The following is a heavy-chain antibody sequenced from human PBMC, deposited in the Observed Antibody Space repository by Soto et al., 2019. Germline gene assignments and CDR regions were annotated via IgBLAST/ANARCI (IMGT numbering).Heavy chain of an antibody. CDR1: GYTFTGYY. CDR3: ARLQLVQKVIDY. V-gene: IGHV1-2*02. Sequence: ASVKVSCKASGYTFTGYYMHWVRQAPGQGLEWMGWINPNSGGTNYAQKFQGRVTMTRDTSISTAYMELSRLRSDDTATYFCARLQLVQKVIDYWGQGTLVTVSS. J-gene: IGHJ4*02. D-gene: IGHD1-1*01. CDR2: INPNSGGT.